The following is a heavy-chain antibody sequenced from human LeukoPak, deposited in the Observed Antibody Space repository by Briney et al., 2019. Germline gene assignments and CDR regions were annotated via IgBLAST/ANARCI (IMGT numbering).Heavy chain of an antibody. J-gene: IGHJ5*02. CDR2: IYYGGSA. Sequence: SQTLSLTCTVSGGSTSSGDYYGSWIRQPPGKGLEWVGYIYYGGSAYYNPSLRSRVTISLDTSKNQFSLKMNSVTAADTAVYYCARPYYYDSRIDPRGQGTLVTVSS. D-gene: IGHD3-22*01. CDR1: GGSTSSGDYY. CDR3: ARPYYYDSRIDP. V-gene: IGHV4-30-4*01.